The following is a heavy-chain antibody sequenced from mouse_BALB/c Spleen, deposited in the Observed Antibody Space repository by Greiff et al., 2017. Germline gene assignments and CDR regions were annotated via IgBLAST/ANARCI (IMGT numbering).Heavy chain of an antibody. Sequence: DVQLVESGGGLVQPGGSLKLSCAASGFTFSSYGMSWVRQTPDKRLELVATINSNGGSTYYPDSVKGRFTISRDNAKNTLYLQMSSLKSEDTAMYYCARVLDGYYAMDYWGQGTSVTVSS. CDR2: INSNGGST. CDR1: GFTFSSYG. V-gene: IGHV5-6-3*01. D-gene: IGHD2-3*01. J-gene: IGHJ4*01. CDR3: ARVLDGYYAMDY.